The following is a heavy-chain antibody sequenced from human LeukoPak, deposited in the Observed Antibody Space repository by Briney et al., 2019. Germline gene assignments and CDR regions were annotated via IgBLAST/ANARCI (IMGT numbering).Heavy chain of an antibody. D-gene: IGHD2-2*01. CDR2: IYYSGST. V-gene: IGHV4-30-4*08. CDR1: GDSISSGDYY. Sequence: SETLSLTCTVSGDSISSGDYYWSWIRQPPGKGLEWIGYIYYSGSTYYNPSLKSRVTISVDTSKNQFSLKLSSVTAADTAVYYCARAVCSNVGSTSCCFDYWGQGTLVTVSS. J-gene: IGHJ4*02. CDR3: ARAVCSNVGSTSCCFDY.